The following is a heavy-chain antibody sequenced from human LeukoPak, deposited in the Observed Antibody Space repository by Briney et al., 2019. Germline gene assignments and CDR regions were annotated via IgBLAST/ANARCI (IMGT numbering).Heavy chain of an antibody. D-gene: IGHD4-23*01. CDR1: GFTFSDYY. J-gene: IGHJ4*02. CDR2: ISTRDNTI. V-gene: IGHV3-11*01. CDR3: ARGARWAYYFDY. Sequence: GGSLRLSCTASGFTFSDYYMSWIRQTPGKGLEWLSYISTRDNTIQYADSVKGRFTISRDNANNSVFLQMNNLRAEDSAIYYCARGARWAYYFDYWGQGPLVTVSS.